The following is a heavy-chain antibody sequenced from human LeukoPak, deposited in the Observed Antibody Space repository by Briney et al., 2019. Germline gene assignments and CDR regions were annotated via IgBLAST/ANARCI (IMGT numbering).Heavy chain of an antibody. CDR3: ARDSSGWYHWFDP. J-gene: IGHJ5*02. Sequence: RASVKVSCKASGYNFTGYYLHWVRQAPGQGLEWMGWINPNTGGTKYAQKFQGRVTMTRDTSISTAYMELSRLRSEDTAVYYCARDSSGWYHWFDPWGQGTLVTVSS. D-gene: IGHD6-19*01. CDR2: INPNTGGT. CDR1: GYNFTGYY. V-gene: IGHV1-2*02.